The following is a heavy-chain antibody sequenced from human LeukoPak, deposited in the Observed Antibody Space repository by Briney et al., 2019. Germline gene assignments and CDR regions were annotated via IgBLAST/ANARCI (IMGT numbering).Heavy chain of an antibody. V-gene: IGHV4-38-2*01. CDR2: IYHSGII. J-gene: IGHJ4*02. Sequence: SETLSLTCAVSGYSISNGYYWDWIRQPPGKGLEWIGSIYHSGIIYYNPSLKSRVTISVDTSKNHFSLKLSSVTAADTAVYYCARGPVTRVDSWGQGTLVTVSS. D-gene: IGHD4-17*01. CDR3: ARGPVTRVDS. CDR1: GYSISNGYY.